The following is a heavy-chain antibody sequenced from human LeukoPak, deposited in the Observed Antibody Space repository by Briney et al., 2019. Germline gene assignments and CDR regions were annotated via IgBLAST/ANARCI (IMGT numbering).Heavy chain of an antibody. D-gene: IGHD6-19*01. CDR2: LNPNSGVT. Sequence: ASVKASCKTSGYTFTGYFIHWVRQAPGQGLEYMGCLNPNSGVTNLAQKFQGRVTMTRDTSISTAYMELSMLRSDDTAVYYCAREAGTFFDPFDFWGHGTLVTVSS. CDR1: GYTFTGYF. V-gene: IGHV1-2*02. J-gene: IGHJ3*01. CDR3: AREAGTFFDPFDF.